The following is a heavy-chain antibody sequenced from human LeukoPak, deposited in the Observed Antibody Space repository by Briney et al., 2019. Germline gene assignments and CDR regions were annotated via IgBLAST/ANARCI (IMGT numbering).Heavy chain of an antibody. CDR2: INSDGSST. D-gene: IGHD6-6*01. CDR1: GFIFSSYW. CDR3: AKGHSSSFNSAFDI. Sequence: GGSLRLSCAASGFIFSSYWMHWVRQAPGKGLVWVSRINSDGSSTSYADSVKGRFTISRDNAKNTLYLQMNSLRAEDTAVYYCAKGHSSSFNSAFDIWGQGTMVTVSS. V-gene: IGHV3-74*01. J-gene: IGHJ3*02.